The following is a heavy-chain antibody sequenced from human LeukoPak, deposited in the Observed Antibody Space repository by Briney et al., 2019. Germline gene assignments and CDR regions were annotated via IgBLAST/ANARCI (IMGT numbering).Heavy chain of an antibody. Sequence: GGSLRLSCAASGFTFSSYWMSWVRQAPGKGLEWVANIKQDGSEKYYVDSVKGRFTISRDNAKNSPYLQMNSLRAEDTAVYYCARGRYCSSTSCRFDYWGQGTLVTVSS. V-gene: IGHV3-7*04. J-gene: IGHJ4*02. CDR3: ARGRYCSSTSCRFDY. CDR1: GFTFSSYW. CDR2: IKQDGSEK. D-gene: IGHD2-2*01.